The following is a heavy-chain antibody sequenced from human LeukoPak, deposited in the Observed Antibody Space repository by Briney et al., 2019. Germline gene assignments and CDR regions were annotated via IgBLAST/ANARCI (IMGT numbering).Heavy chain of an antibody. D-gene: IGHD5-18*01. J-gene: IGHJ6*03. V-gene: IGHV3-30*18. CDR2: IWYGGSNK. CDR3: AKEERRDTAMDYYYYMDV. Sequence: PGRSLRLSCAASGFTFSSYGMHWVRQAPGKGLEWVAVIWYGGSNKYYADSVKGRFTISRDNSKNTLYLQMNSLRAEDTAVYYCAKEERRDTAMDYYYYMDVWGKGTMVTVSS. CDR1: GFTFSSYG.